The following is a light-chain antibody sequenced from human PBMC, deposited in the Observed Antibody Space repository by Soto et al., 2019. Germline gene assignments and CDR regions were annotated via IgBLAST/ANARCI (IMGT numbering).Light chain of an antibody. CDR1: SSNIGNNY. J-gene: IGLJ2*01. Sequence: QSVLTQPPSVSAAPGQKVNISCSGSSSNIGNNYVSWYQQLPGTAPKLLIYENNKRPSGIPDRFSGSKSGTSATLGITGLQTGDEADYYCGTWDSSLSAGGVFGGGTKVTVL. CDR3: GTWDSSLSAGGV. CDR2: ENN. V-gene: IGLV1-51*02.